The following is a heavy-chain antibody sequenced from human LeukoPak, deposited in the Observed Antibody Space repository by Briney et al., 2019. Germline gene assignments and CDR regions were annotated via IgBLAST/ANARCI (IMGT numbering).Heavy chain of an antibody. V-gene: IGHV3-30*18. CDR1: GFTFSSYG. CDR3: AKSSTYYYYGMDV. Sequence: PGGSLRLSCAASGFTFSSYGMHWVRQAPGKGLEWVAVISYDGSNKYYADSVKGRFTISRDNSKNTLYLQMNSLRAEDTAVYYCAKSSTYYYYGMDVWGQGTTDTVSS. D-gene: IGHD6-19*01. CDR2: ISYDGSNK. J-gene: IGHJ6*02.